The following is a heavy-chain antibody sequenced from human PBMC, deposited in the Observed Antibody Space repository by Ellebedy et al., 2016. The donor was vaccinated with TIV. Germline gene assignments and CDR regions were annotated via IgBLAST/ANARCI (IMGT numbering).Heavy chain of an antibody. CDR3: ARDFHCTSNNCYERPSLYYFDS. D-gene: IGHD2-2*01. Sequence: AASVKVSCKASGYTFTSFGITWVRHAPGQGPEWMGWIGTYSGHTNYARKFQGRVTMTTDTFPSTAYIELRSLTSDDTAVYYCARDFHCTSNNCYERPSLYYFDSWGQGTLVTVSS. CDR2: IGTYSGHT. CDR1: GYTFTSFG. J-gene: IGHJ4*02. V-gene: IGHV1-18*01.